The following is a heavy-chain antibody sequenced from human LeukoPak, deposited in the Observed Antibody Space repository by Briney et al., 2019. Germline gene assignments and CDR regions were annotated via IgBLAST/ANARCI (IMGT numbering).Heavy chain of an antibody. J-gene: IGHJ6*02. V-gene: IGHV1-69*13. CDR3: ASPTYDSSGYYLPLSTVYYYYGMDV. CDR2: IIPILGTA. D-gene: IGHD3-22*01. Sequence: SVKVSCKASGGTFSSYATSWVRQAPGQGLEWMGGIIPILGTANYAQKFQGRVTITADESTSTAYMELSSLRSEDTAVYYCASPTYDSSGYYLPLSTVYYYYGMDVWGQGTTVTVSS. CDR1: GGTFSSYA.